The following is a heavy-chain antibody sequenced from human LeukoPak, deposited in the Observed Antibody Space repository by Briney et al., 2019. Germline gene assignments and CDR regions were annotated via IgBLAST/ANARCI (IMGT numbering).Heavy chain of an antibody. CDR3: ASRYFCSSTSCYTFDY. Sequence: PSETLSLTCAVYGGSFSGYYWNWIRQPPGKGLEWIGEINHSGSTNYNPSLKSRVTISVDTSKNQFSLKLNSVTAADTAVYYCASRYFCSSTSCYTFDYWGQGTLVTVSS. V-gene: IGHV4-34*01. CDR2: INHSGST. CDR1: GGSFSGYY. J-gene: IGHJ4*02. D-gene: IGHD2-2*02.